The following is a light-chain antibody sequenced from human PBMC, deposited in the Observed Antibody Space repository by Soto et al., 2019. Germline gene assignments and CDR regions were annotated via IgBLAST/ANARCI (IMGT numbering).Light chain of an antibody. CDR1: QSISSW. Sequence: DIQMTQSPSTLSASVGDRVTITCRASQSISSWLAWYQQKPGKAPKLLIYKASTLQSGVPSRFSGSGSGTEFTLAISSLQPDDSATYYCQQYNDNCTSGQGTKV. V-gene: IGKV1-5*03. CDR3: QQYNDNCT. J-gene: IGKJ1*01. CDR2: KAS.